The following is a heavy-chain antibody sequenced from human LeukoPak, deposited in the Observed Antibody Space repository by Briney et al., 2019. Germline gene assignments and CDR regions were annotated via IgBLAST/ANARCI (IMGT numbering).Heavy chain of an antibody. Sequence: ASVKVSCKASGYTFTGYYMHWVRQAPGQGLEWMVWINPNSGGTNYAQKFQGRVTMTRDTSISTAYMELSRLRPDDTAVYYCARDPASDTAIGVCCGEGTLVTVSS. D-gene: IGHD5-18*01. CDR1: GYTFTGYY. J-gene: IGHJ4*02. CDR2: INPNSGGT. V-gene: IGHV1-2*02. CDR3: ARDPASDTAIGVC.